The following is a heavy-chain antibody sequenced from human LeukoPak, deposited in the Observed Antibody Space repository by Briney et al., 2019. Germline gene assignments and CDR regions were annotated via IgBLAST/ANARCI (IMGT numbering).Heavy chain of an antibody. J-gene: IGHJ4*02. V-gene: IGHV3-23*01. CDR3: AKGAEIDH. CDR2: IIGSGINT. Sequence: GGSLRLSCAASGFTFSGSAMSWVRQAPGKGLEWVSLIIGSGINTHYADSVKGRFTISRDNSKNTLYLQMNSLRVEDTAIYYCAKGAEIDHWGQGTLVTVSS. CDR1: GFTFSGSA.